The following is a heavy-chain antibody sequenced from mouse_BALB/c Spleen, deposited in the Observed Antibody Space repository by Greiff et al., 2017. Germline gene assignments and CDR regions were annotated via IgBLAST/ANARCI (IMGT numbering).Heavy chain of an antibody. CDR1: GFTFSSYG. V-gene: IGHV5-6-3*01. D-gene: IGHD3-1*01. CDR2: INSNGGST. CDR3: ARDRVLGSYYFDY. Sequence: EVKLVESGGGLVQPGGSLKLSCAASGFTFSSYGMSWVRQTPDKRLELVATINSNGGSTYYPDSVKGRFTISRDNAKNTLYLQMSSLKSEDTAMYYCARDRVLGSYYFDYWGQGTTLTVSS. J-gene: IGHJ2*01.